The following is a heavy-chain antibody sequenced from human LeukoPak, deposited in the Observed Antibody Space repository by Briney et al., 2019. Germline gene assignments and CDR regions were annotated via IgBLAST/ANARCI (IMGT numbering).Heavy chain of an antibody. CDR3: ACYSSPGGWGVFDY. V-gene: IGHV4-4*08. CDR1: GGSIRNYY. J-gene: IGHJ4*02. CDR2: IYNSGST. Sequence: SETLSLTCTVSGGSIRNYYWSWMRQPPGKGLEWIGYIYNSGSTKYNPSLNSRVFISVDTSRNQFSLKLTSVTAADTAVYYCACYSSPGGWGVFDYWGQGALVTVSS. D-gene: IGHD2-2*02.